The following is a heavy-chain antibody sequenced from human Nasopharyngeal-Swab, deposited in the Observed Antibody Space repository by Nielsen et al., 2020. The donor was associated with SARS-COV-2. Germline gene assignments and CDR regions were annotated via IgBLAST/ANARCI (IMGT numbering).Heavy chain of an antibody. D-gene: IGHD1-26*01. CDR3: ARDLGSSGSSVSLDV. V-gene: IGHV3-9*01. CDR1: GFTFDDYA. J-gene: IGHJ6*04. CDR2: ISWNSGSI. Sequence: SLKISCAASGFTFDDYAMHWVRQAPGKGLEWVSGISWNSGSIGYADSVKGRFTISRDNAKNSLYLQMNSLRAEDTALYYCARDLGSSGSSVSLDVWGKGTTVTVSS.